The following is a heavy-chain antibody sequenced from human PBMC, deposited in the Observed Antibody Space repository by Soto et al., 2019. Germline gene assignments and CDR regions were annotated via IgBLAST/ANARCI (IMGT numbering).Heavy chain of an antibody. D-gene: IGHD1-1*01. CDR1: AGSISSGGYY. J-gene: IGHJ6*02. CDR2: FYYSGST. V-gene: IGHV4-31*02. Sequence: PSETLSLPCPLSAGSISSGGYYWSWIRQHPGKGLEWIGYFYYSGSTYYNPSLKSRVTISVDTSKNHFPVKLSSVTAARTSVYYCARESRRTWNDVRVNYYYYGMDVWGQGTTVTVSS. CDR3: ARESRRTWNDVRVNYYYYGMDV.